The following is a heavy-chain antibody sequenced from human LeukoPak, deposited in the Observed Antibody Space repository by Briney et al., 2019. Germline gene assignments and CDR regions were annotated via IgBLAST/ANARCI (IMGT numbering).Heavy chain of an antibody. D-gene: IGHD3-10*01. CDR2: IRYTGRT. CDR3: ARAKRGSGSYYNNWFDP. Sequence: SETLSLTCSVSGDSMTTYYWSWIRQPPGKGLEWIGYIRYTGRTNYIPSLMRRVTMSIDTSRTQFSLKLNSVTAADTAVYYCARAKRGSGSYYNNWFDPWGQGTLVTVSS. V-gene: IGHV4-59*08. CDR1: GDSMTTYY. J-gene: IGHJ5*02.